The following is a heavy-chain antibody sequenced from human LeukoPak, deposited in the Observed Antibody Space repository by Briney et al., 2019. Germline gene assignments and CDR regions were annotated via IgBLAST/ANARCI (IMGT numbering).Heavy chain of an antibody. V-gene: IGHV3-74*01. J-gene: IGHJ4*02. Sequence: PGGSLRLSCAASGFTFSSYWMHWVRHAPGKGLVWVSRINSDGSSTSYADSVKGRFTISRDNAKNTLYLQMNSLRAEDTAVYYCARAQLRYYFDYWGQGTLVTVSS. CDR3: ARAQLRYYFDY. D-gene: IGHD6-13*01. CDR1: GFTFSSYW. CDR2: INSDGSST.